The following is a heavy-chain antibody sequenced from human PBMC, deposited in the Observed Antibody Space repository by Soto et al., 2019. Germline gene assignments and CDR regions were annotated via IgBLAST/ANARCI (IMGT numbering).Heavy chain of an antibody. D-gene: IGHD5-12*01. V-gene: IGHV1-69*06. CDR3: ARELGEMATILDP. J-gene: IGHJ5*02. CDR2: IIIILCTT. Sequence: QMQLVQSGAEVKKPGSSVKVSCKASGGPFSSHAISWVRQAPGQGLEWMGGIIIILCTTNYAQKFQGRVNLTADKSPSTVDMDLRILRSEDSAISYCARELGEMATILDPWGQGTLVTGSS. CDR1: GGPFSSHA.